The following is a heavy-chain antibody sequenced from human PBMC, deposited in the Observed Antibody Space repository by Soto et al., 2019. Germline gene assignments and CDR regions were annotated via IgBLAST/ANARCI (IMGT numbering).Heavy chain of an antibody. CDR2: ISAYNGNT. CDR3: ARGGSGFDYYGSASVACDS. V-gene: IGHV1-18*04. CDR1: GDTFTSYG. D-gene: IGHD3-10*01. J-gene: IGHJ3*01. Sequence: ASVKVSCKASGDTFTSYGSSWVRQSPGQGLEWMGWISAYNGNTNYAQKLQGRVTMTTDTSTSTAYMELRSLRSYDTAVYYCARGGSGFDYYGSASVACDSWGQVTRVTVSS.